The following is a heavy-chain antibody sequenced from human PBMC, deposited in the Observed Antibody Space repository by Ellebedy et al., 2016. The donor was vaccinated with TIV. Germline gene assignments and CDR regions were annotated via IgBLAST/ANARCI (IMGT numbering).Heavy chain of an antibody. V-gene: IGHV1-69*04. J-gene: IGHJ3*01. CDR1: GGTFSNYA. D-gene: IGHD1-26*01. CDR3: VRVSRWEAFDL. Sequence: SVKVSCXASGGTFSNYAIGWVRQAPGQGLEWMGRIIPMVGIANNAQKFQARVTFTADKSTSTAYMELRSLRSEDTAVYYCVRVSRWEAFDLWGQGTMVTASS. CDR2: IIPMVGIA.